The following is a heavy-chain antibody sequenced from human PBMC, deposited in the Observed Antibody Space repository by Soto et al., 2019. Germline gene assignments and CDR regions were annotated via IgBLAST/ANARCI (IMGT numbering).Heavy chain of an antibody. CDR2: ISYDGSNK. V-gene: IGHV3-30*18. Sequence: QVQLVESGGGVVQSGRSLRLSCAASGFTFSTYGMHWVRQAPGKGLEWVAIISYDGSNKYYGDSVKGRFTISRDNSKNTLGLQMNSLRAEDTAVYYCAKGHYFDSPGAYSYADHWGQGILVSVSS. D-gene: IGHD3-22*01. J-gene: IGHJ4*02. CDR3: AKGHYFDSPGAYSYADH. CDR1: GFTFSTYG.